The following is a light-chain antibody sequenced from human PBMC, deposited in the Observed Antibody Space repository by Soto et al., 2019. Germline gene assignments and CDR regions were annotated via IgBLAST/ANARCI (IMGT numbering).Light chain of an antibody. CDR2: HAS. CDR3: QQYNEWPLT. J-gene: IGKJ4*01. V-gene: IGKV3-15*01. Sequence: EIVMTQSPATLSVSPGERATLSCRASQIVSNNLAWYQQKPGQAPRLLIYHASTGATGIPARFSGSGSGTERTLTISSVQSEDFAVYYCQQYNEWPLTFGGGTKVEIK. CDR1: QIVSNN.